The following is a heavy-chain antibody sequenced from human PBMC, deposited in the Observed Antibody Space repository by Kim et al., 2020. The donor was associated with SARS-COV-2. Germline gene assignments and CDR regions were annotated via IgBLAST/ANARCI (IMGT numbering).Heavy chain of an antibody. V-gene: IGHV4-34*01. CDR1: GGSFSGHY. Sequence: SETLSLICAVYGGSFSGHYWSWIRQPPGKGLEWIGEINHSGITNYNPSLKSRVTISVDMSRNQFSLKLSSVTAADTAVYFCVRGATVTTLDPWGQGTLVTVSS. J-gene: IGHJ5*02. CDR2: INHSGIT. CDR3: VRGATVTTLDP. D-gene: IGHD4-17*01.